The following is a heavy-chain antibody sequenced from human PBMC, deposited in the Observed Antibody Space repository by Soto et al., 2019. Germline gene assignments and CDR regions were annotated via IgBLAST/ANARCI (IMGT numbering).Heavy chain of an antibody. V-gene: IGHV4-4*02. J-gene: IGHJ5*01. Sequence: NPSETLSLTXTLSGGSVRAPDWWNWVRQSPDKGLEWIAEVHISGHSNYNPSLRSRVSVSIDSSKNQFYLNLNSVTAADTAIYYCARVRQGCSANNCYFDPWGQGTQVTVSS. CDR3: ARVRQGCSANNCYFDP. CDR1: GGSVRAPDW. D-gene: IGHD1-1*01. CDR2: VHISGHS.